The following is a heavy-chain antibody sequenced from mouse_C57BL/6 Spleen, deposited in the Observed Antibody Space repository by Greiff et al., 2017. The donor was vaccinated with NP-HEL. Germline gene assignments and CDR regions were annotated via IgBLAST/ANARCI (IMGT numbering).Heavy chain of an antibody. V-gene: IGHV1-64*01. CDR2: IHPNSGST. J-gene: IGHJ3*01. CDR1: GYTFTSYW. CDR3: ARSVDSSGYVGAY. Sequence: VQLQQPGAELVKPGASVKLSCKASGYTFTSYWMHWVKQRPGQGLEWIGMIHPNSGSTNYNEKFKSKATLTVDKSSSTAYMQLSSLTSEDSAVYYCARSVDSSGYVGAYWGQGTLVTVSA. D-gene: IGHD3-2*02.